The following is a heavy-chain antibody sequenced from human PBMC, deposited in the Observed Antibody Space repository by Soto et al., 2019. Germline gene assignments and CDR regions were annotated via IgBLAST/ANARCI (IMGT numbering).Heavy chain of an antibody. CDR1: GGSISSGDYY. J-gene: IGHJ6*02. CDR2: IYYSGST. CDR3: ASQDYGGNGDYYYYYGMDV. Sequence: QVQLQESGPGLVKPSQTLSLTCTVSGGSISSGDYYWSWIRQPPGKGLEWIGYIYYSGSTYYNPSLKSRVTISVDTSKHQFALKLSSVTAADTAVYYCASQDYGGNGDYYYYYGMDVWGQGTTVTVSS. V-gene: IGHV4-30-4*01. D-gene: IGHD4-17*01.